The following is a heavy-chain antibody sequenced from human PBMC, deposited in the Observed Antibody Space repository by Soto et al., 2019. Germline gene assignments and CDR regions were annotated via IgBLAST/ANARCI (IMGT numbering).Heavy chain of an antibody. CDR2: ISAYNGNT. D-gene: IGHD1-26*01. V-gene: IGHV1-18*01. Sequence: GASVKVSCKASGYTFTSYDINWVRQATGQGLEWMGWISAYNGNTNYAQKLQGRVTMTTDTSTSTAYKELRSLRSDDTAVYYCARDRRPPIVGATLIIYFDYWGQGTLVTVSS. CDR1: GYTFTSYD. J-gene: IGHJ4*02. CDR3: ARDRRPPIVGATLIIYFDY.